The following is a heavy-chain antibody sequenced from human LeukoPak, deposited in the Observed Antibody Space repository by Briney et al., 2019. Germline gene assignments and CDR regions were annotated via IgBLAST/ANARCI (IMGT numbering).Heavy chain of an antibody. J-gene: IGHJ4*02. V-gene: IGHV1-8*01. CDR1: GYTFTSYD. CDR3: ARGRGISGRPGATSGLGY. D-gene: IGHD1-26*01. Sequence: AASVKVSCKASGYTFTSYDINWVRQATGQGLEWMGWMNPNSGNTGYAQKFQGRVTMTRNTSISTAYMELSSLRSEDTAVNYCARGRGISGRPGATSGLGYWGQGTLVTVSS. CDR2: MNPNSGNT.